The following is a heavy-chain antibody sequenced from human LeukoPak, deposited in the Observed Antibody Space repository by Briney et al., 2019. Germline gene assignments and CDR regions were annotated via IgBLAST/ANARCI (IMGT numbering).Heavy chain of an antibody. J-gene: IGHJ5*02. Sequence: RGSLRLSCAASGFTFSSYEMNWVRQAPGKGLGWGSYISDSGNTIYYADSVKSRFSISRDNAKNSLYLQMNSLRVEDTALYYCARDKENTFSNNWFDPWGQGTLVTVSS. CDR2: ISDSGNTI. V-gene: IGHV3-48*03. CDR3: ARDKENTFSNNWFDP. D-gene: IGHD3-3*02. CDR1: GFTFSSYE.